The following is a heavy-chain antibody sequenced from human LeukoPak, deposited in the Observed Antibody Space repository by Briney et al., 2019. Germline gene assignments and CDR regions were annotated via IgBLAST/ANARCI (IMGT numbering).Heavy chain of an antibody. J-gene: IGHJ6*03. V-gene: IGHV3-66*02. Sequence: GGSLRLSCAASGFTVSSNYMSRVRQAPGKGLEWVSVIYSGGSTYYADSVKGRFTISRDNSKNTLYLQMNSLRAEDTAVYYCATGPGGYSYGFYYYYMDVWGKGTTVTVSS. CDR2: IYSGGST. D-gene: IGHD5-18*01. CDR3: ATGPGGYSYGFYYYYMDV. CDR1: GFTVSSNY.